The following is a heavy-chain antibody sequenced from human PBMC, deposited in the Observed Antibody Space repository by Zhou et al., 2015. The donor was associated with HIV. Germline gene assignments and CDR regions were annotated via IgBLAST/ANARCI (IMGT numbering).Heavy chain of an antibody. CDR3: TRGRWEVPDAY. D-gene: IGHD1-26*01. Sequence: QVQLVQSGAEVKKPGSSVKVSCKASGGTFNTNGISWVRQAPGQGLEWMGAIIPMFGTVRYAQKFQGRVTMTRDTSISTAYMQLSGLTSEDTAIYYCTRGRWEVPDAYWGQGTLVTVTP. V-gene: IGHV1-69*06. CDR2: IIPMFGTV. J-gene: IGHJ4*02. CDR1: GGTFNTNG.